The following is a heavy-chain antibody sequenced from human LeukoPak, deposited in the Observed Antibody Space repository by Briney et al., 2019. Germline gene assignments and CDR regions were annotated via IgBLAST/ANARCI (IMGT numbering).Heavy chain of an antibody. V-gene: IGHV3-64*01. J-gene: IGHJ4*02. CDR2: MSSDGGTA. CDR1: GFTLTNFA. CDR3: ARGGSLSAYDS. Sequence: GGSLRLSCATSGFTLTNFAMHWVRQAPGKGLEYVSAMSSDGGTAYYANSVKGRFTMSRDKSKNAVYLQMGSLRPDDMAVYYYARGGSLSAYDSWGQGTLVTVSS. D-gene: IGHD2/OR15-2a*01.